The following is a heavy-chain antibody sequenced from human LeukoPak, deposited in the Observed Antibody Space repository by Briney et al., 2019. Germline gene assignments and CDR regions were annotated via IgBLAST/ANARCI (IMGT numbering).Heavy chain of an antibody. CDR2: IKQDGSEK. CDR1: GFTFSSYW. Sequence: GATLRLSCAASGFTFSSYWMSWVRQAPGKGLEWVANIKQDGSEKYYVDSVKGRFTISRDNAKNSLYLQMNSLRAEDTAVYYCARELPVVVVAATRNWFDPWGQGTLVTVSS. J-gene: IGHJ5*02. CDR3: ARELPVVVVAATRNWFDP. V-gene: IGHV3-7*03. D-gene: IGHD2-15*01.